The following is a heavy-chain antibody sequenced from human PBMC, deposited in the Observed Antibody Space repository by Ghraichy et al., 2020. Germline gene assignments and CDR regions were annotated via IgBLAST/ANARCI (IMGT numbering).Heavy chain of an antibody. V-gene: IGHV3-15*01. Sequence: GESLNISCAASGFPFDNAWMSWVRQAPGKGPEWVGRIKGKTDGGTTDYAAPAKGRFTISSDDSKNTVYLQMNSLKTEDTAVYYCTTDRYNWYNGPAGYWAQGTLVTGSS. CDR2: IKGKTDGGTT. CDR1: GFPFDNAW. CDR3: TTDRYNWYNGPAGY. J-gene: IGHJ4*02. D-gene: IGHD1/OR15-1a*01.